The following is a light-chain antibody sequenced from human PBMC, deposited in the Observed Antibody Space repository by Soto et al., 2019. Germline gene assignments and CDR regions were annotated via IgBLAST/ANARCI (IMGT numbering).Light chain of an antibody. CDR3: SSYTSSSTVV. J-gene: IGLJ2*01. CDR2: DVS. V-gene: IGLV2-14*01. Sequence: QSVLTQPASVSGSPGQSITISCTGTSSDVGGYNYVSWYQQHPGKAPKLMIYDVSNRPSGVSNRFSGSKSGNTASLTISGLQAEEEADYYCSSYTSSSTVVFGGVTKLTVL. CDR1: SSDVGGYNY.